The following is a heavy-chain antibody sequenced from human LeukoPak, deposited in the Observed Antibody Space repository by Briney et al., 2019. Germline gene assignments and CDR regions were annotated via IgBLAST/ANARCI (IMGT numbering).Heavy chain of an antibody. CDR1: GFTFTNAW. CDR3: VTDSTIIPIAYDRGDYWGFFDY. J-gene: IGHJ4*02. D-gene: IGHD3-22*01. CDR2: XXXXXXXXXX. Sequence: GGSLRLSCAASGFTFTNAWMSWVRQAPGKGXXXXXXXXXXXXXXXXXYAAPVKDRFTISRDDSKNTLYLQMDRLKTEDTTVYHCVTDSTIIPIAYDRGDYWGFFDYWGRGTLVTVSS. V-gene: IGHV3-15*01.